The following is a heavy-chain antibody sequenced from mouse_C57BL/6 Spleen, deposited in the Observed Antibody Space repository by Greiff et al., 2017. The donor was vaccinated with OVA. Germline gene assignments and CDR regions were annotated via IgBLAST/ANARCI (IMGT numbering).Heavy chain of an antibody. V-gene: IGHV1-64*01. J-gene: IGHJ4*01. CDR2: IHPNSGST. CDR3: ARYGTNYAMDY. CDR1: GYTFTSYW. D-gene: IGHD3-3*01. Sequence: QVQLKQSGAELVKPGASVKLSCKASGYTFTSYWMHWVKQRPGQGLEWIGMIHPNSGSTNYNEKFKSKATLTVDKSSSTAYMQLSSLTSEDSAVYYCARYGTNYAMDYWGQGTSVTVSS.